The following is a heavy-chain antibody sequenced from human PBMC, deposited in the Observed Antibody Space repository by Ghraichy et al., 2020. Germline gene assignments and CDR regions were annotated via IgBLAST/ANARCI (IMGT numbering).Heavy chain of an antibody. Sequence: SETLSLTCAVYGGSFSGYYWSWIRQPPGKGLEWIGEINHSGSTNYNPSLKSRVTISVDTSKNQFSLKLSSVTAADTAVYYCARGKGDYGDSKLFRISGYFDLWGRGTLVTVSS. CDR3: ARGKGDYGDSKLFRISGYFDL. D-gene: IGHD4-17*01. V-gene: IGHV4-34*01. J-gene: IGHJ2*01. CDR2: INHSGST. CDR1: GGSFSGYY.